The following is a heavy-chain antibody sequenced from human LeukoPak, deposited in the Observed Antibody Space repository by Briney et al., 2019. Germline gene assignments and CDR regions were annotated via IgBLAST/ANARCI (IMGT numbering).Heavy chain of an antibody. CDR2: ISAYNGNT. V-gene: IGHV1-18*01. Sequence: ASVKVSCKASGYTFTSYGISWVRQAPGQGLEWMGWISAYNGNTNYAQKLQGRVTMTTDTSTSTAYMELSSPRSEDTAVYYCARDNIAAAAKGGFDPWGQGTLVTVSS. J-gene: IGHJ5*02. CDR1: GYTFTSYG. D-gene: IGHD6-13*01. CDR3: ARDNIAAAAKGGFDP.